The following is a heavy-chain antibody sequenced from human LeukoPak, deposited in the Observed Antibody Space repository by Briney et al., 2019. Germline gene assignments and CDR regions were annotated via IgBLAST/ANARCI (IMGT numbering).Heavy chain of an antibody. CDR1: GYTFTGYY. D-gene: IGHD6-13*01. J-gene: IGHJ5*02. CDR2: INPNSGGT. V-gene: IGHV1-2*02. Sequence: ASVKVSCKASGYTFTGYYMHWVRQAPGQGLEWMGWINPNSGGTNYAQKFQGRVTMTRDTSISTAYMELSRLRSDDTAVYYCARSGQRLVRSWFDPWGQGTLVTVSS. CDR3: ARSGQRLVRSWFDP.